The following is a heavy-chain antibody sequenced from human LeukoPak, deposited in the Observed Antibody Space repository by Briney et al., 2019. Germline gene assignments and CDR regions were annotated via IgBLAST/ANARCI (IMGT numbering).Heavy chain of an antibody. Sequence: GGSLRLSCAASGFTVSSNYMSWVRQAPGKGLEWVSVIYSGGSTYYADSVKGRFTISRDNSKNTLYLQMNSLRAEDTAVYYCARAPLWFGELTWYYFDYWGRGTLVTVSS. D-gene: IGHD3-10*01. CDR1: GFTVSSNY. V-gene: IGHV3-66*01. CDR3: ARAPLWFGELTWYYFDY. CDR2: IYSGGST. J-gene: IGHJ4*01.